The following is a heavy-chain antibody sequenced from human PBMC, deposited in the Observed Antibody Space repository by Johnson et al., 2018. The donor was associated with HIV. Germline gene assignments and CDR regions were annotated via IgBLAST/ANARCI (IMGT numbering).Heavy chain of an antibody. D-gene: IGHD3-16*02. Sequence: QVQLVESGGGVVQPGRSLRLSCAASGFTFSSYAMHWVRQPPGKGLEWVAVISYGGNKQYYVDSVEGRFTISRDNSKDTLYLQMNNLTTEDTAVYSCARDFVLGELSYETVDAFDFWGPGTLVTVSS. CDR1: GFTFSSYA. J-gene: IGHJ3*01. CDR3: ARDFVLGELSYETVDAFDF. V-gene: IGHV3-30-3*01. CDR2: ISYGGNKQ.